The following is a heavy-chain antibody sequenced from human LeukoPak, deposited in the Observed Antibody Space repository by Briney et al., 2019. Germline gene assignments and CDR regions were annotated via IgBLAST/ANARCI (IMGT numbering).Heavy chain of an antibody. V-gene: IGHV3-21*01. Sequence: PGGSLRLSCAASGFTFNSYSMYWVRQAPGKGLEWVSSISSSSSHMFYADSVKGRFSISRDNADNSLYLQMNSLRAEDTAVYYCVRDGGSSYGYYFLRWGQGTLVTVSS. CDR3: VRDGGSSYGYYFLR. J-gene: IGHJ1*01. CDR2: ISSSSSHM. D-gene: IGHD1-26*01. CDR1: GFTFNSYS.